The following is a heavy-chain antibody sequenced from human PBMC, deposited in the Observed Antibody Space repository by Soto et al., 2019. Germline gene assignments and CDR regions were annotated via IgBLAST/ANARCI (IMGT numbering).Heavy chain of an antibody. CDR1: GFTFSSYG. CDR3: ARDQGGYGDYIGNFDY. Sequence: GGSLRLSCAASGFTFSSYGMHWVRQAPGKGLEWVAVIWYDGSNKYYADSVKGRFTISRDNSKNTLYLQMNSLRAEDTAVYYCARDQGGYGDYIGNFDYWGQGTLVTVSS. J-gene: IGHJ4*02. CDR2: IWYDGSNK. V-gene: IGHV3-33*01. D-gene: IGHD4-17*01.